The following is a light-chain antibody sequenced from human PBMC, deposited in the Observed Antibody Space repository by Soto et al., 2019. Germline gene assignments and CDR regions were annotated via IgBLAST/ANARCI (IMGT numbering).Light chain of an antibody. V-gene: IGKV1-33*01. CDR1: QSISSY. CDR3: QQYDGVPLT. Sequence: DIQMTQSPSSLSASVGDRVAITCRASQSISSYLNWYQQKPGKAPKLLIYDASNLETGVPSRFSGSGSGTDFTFTISSLQPEDIATYYCQQYDGVPLTFGGGTKVDI. CDR2: DAS. J-gene: IGKJ4*01.